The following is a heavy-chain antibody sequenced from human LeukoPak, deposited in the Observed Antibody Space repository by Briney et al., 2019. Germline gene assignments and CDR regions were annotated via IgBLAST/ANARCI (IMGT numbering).Heavy chain of an antibody. CDR3: AREVSWTTVTTRHYFYYYMDV. CDR2: INPTNGAT. Sequence: ASVKVSCKASEYSFTDFHVHWVRQAPGQGLEWVGIINPTNGATTYAQKFQGRVTMTGDMSTSTVYMELSGLGSEDTAVYYCAREVSWTTVTTRHYFYYYMDVWGKGTTVTVSS. D-gene: IGHD4-11*01. CDR1: EYSFTDFH. V-gene: IGHV1-46*01. J-gene: IGHJ6*03.